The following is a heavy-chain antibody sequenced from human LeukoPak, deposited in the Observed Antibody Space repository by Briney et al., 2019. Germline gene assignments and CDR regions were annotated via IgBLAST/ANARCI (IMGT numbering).Heavy chain of an antibody. CDR2: INPNSGVT. J-gene: IGHJ4*02. CDR1: GYTFTAYY. D-gene: IGHD4-17*01. Sequence: ASVKVSCKASGYTFTAYYMHWVRQAPGQGLEWMGWINPNSGVTNYAQKFQGRVTMTRDTSISTAHMELGRVTYDDTAVYYCVRDRGDRRGYWGQGTLVTVSS. CDR3: VRDRGDRRGY. V-gene: IGHV1-2*02.